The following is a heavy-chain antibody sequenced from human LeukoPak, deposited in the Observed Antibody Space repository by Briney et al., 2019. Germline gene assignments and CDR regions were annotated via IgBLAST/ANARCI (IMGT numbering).Heavy chain of an antibody. V-gene: IGHV3-23*01. CDR3: AKGSLGSWYYFDL. Sequence: GGSLRLSCAASGFTFGTTAMSWVRQAPGRGPEWVSPFCRSGCDTYYSDSVKGRFTIFRYISSNTLYLQMNSLRDEDTAVYYCAKGSLGSWYYFDLWGQGTLVTVSS. CDR1: GFTFGTTA. D-gene: IGHD6-13*01. J-gene: IGHJ4*02. CDR2: FCRSGCDT.